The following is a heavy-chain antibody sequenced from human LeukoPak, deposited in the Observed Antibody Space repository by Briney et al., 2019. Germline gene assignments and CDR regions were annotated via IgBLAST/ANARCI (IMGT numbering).Heavy chain of an antibody. CDR2: IYYSGST. V-gene: IGHV4-39*01. D-gene: IGHD1-26*01. J-gene: IGHJ5*02. CDR3: ARTLTNSGSYGVVS. CDR1: GGSISSSSYY. Sequence: SETLSLTCTVSGGSISSSSYYWGWIRQPPGKGLEWIGSIYYSGSTYYNPSLKSRVTISVDTSKNQFSLKLSSVTAADTAVYYCARTLTNSGSYGVVSWGQGTLVTVSS.